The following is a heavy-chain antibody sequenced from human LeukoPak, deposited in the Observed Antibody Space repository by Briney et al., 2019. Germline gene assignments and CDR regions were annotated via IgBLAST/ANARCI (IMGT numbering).Heavy chain of an antibody. D-gene: IGHD6-13*01. J-gene: IGHJ4*02. CDR3: ARDSAAGTPEY. V-gene: IGHV1-2*02. Sequence: ASVKVSCKASGYTFTGYYMLWVRQAPGQGLEWMGWINPNSGGTNYTQKFQGRVTMTRDTSISTAYMELSRLRSDDTAVYYCARDSAAGTPEYWGQGTLVTVSS. CDR1: GYTFTGYY. CDR2: INPNSGGT.